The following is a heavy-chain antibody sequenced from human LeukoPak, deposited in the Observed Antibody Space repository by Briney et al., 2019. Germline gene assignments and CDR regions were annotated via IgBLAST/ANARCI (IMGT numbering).Heavy chain of an antibody. CDR1: GDSLRSNNW. CDR3: ARRTRFVGDSITYYGMDV. D-gene: IGHD3-10*01. V-gene: IGHV4-4*02. CDR2: IHYDGTT. J-gene: IGHJ6*02. Sequence: SGTLSLTCVVSGDSLRSNNWWSWVRQFPGKGLEWIGEIHYDGTTNYNPSLKSRVGTSLDKSKNQFSLILTSMTAADTAVYFCARRTRFVGDSITYYGMDVWGPGTTVTVSS.